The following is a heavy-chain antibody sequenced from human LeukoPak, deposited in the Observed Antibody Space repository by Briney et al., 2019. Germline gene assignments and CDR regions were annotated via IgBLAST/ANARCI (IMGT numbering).Heavy chain of an antibody. Sequence: GGSLRLSCAASGFTFSSYAMSWVRQAPGKGLEWVSAISGGGAGTYYADSVKGRFTISRDNSKNTLYLQLNSLRVEDTAVYFCAKVYSATVTVNFDYWGQGTLVTVSS. CDR1: GFTFSSYA. D-gene: IGHD4-17*01. CDR3: AKVYSATVTVNFDY. CDR2: ISGGGAGT. J-gene: IGHJ4*02. V-gene: IGHV3-23*01.